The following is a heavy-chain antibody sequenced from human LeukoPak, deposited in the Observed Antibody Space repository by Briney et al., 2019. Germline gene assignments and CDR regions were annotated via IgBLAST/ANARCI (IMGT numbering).Heavy chain of an antibody. V-gene: IGHV3-53*01. CDR1: GFTVSDNF. CDR3: ARDAAAQQLIHYFDY. D-gene: IGHD6-13*01. Sequence: GGSLRLSCAASGFTVSDNFMAWVRQAPGKGLEWVSLIYSGGDTYYADSVKGRFTISRDTSKNTLHLDMNSLRAEDTAVYYCARDAAAQQLIHYFDYWGQGTLVTVSS. J-gene: IGHJ4*02. CDR2: IYSGGDT.